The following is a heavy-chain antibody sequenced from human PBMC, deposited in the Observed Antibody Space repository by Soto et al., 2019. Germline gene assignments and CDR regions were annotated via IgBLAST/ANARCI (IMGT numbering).Heavy chain of an antibody. J-gene: IGHJ6*02. Sequence: QVQLQESGPGLVKPSQTLSLTCTVSGGSISSGGYYWSWIRQHPGKGLEWIGYIYYSGSTYYNPSLKSRVTRSVDTSKNQFSLKLSSVTAADTAVYYCARVPPYGDPYYYGMDVWGQGTTVTVSS. D-gene: IGHD4-17*01. CDR3: ARVPPYGDPYYYGMDV. CDR2: IYYSGST. CDR1: GGSISSGGYY. V-gene: IGHV4-31*03.